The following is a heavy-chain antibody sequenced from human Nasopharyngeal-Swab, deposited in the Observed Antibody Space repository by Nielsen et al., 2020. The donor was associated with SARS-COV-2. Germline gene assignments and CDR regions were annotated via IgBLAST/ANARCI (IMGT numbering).Heavy chain of an antibody. J-gene: IGHJ6*03. CDR3: ATQDGYNYYYYYMDV. V-gene: IGHV1-69*06. CDR2: IIPIFGTA. D-gene: IGHD5-24*01. Sequence: WVRQAPGQGLEWMGGIIPIFGTANYAQKFQGRVTITADKSTSTAYMELSSLRSEDTAVYYCATQDGYNYYYYYMDVWGKGPRSPSP.